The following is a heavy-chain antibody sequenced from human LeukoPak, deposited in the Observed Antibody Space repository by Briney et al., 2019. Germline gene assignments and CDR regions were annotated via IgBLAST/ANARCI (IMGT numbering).Heavy chain of an antibody. CDR1: GFTFSSYA. V-gene: IGHV3-23*01. J-gene: IGHJ5*02. CDR3: AKYAIPGIAAAGPFDP. Sequence: GGSLRLSCAASGFTFSSYAMSWVRQAPGKGLEWVSAISGSGGSTYYADSVKGRFTISRDNSKNTLYLQMNSPRAEDTAVYYCAKYAIPGIAAAGPFDPWGQGTLVTVSS. D-gene: IGHD6-13*01. CDR2: ISGSGGST.